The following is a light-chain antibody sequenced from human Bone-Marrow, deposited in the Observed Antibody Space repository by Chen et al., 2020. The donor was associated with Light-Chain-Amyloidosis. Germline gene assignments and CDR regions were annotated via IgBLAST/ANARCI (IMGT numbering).Light chain of an antibody. Sequence: QAALTQPASVSGSPGQSISISCSGTSSDVGGYKYVSWYQQHPGKAPKRTIYEVSNRPSGISNRFSGSKSGNTASLTISGLQAEDEADYYCSSYTGSSTYVFGTGTKVTVL. CDR1: SSDVGGYKY. V-gene: IGLV2-14*01. CDR2: EVS. CDR3: SSYTGSSTYV. J-gene: IGLJ1*01.